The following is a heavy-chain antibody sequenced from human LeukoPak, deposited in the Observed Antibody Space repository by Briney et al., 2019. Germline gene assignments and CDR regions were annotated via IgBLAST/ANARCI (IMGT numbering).Heavy chain of an antibody. CDR1: GFTSSSYS. D-gene: IGHD6-13*01. Sequence: GGSLRLSCAASGFTSSSYSMNWVRQAPGKGLEWVSSISSSSSYIYYADSVKGRFTISRDNAKNSLYLQMNSLRAEDTAVYYCARVGGASSSSWYGDYWGQGTLVTVSS. V-gene: IGHV3-21*01. CDR2: ISSSSSYI. J-gene: IGHJ4*02. CDR3: ARVGGASSSSWYGDY.